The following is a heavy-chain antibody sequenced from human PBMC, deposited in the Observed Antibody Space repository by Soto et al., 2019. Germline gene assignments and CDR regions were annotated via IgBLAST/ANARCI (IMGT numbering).Heavy chain of an antibody. V-gene: IGHV3-15*07. CDR1: GFTFSNAW. CDR3: TTERSGCSSTSCYAEFWLGVRGGPGGDIDY. Sequence: GGSLRLSCAASGFTFSNAWMNWVRQAPGKGLEWVGRIKSKTDGGTTDYAAPVKGRFTISRDDSKNTLYLQMNSLKTEDTAVYYCTTERSGCSSTSCYAEFWLGVRGGPGGDIDYWGQGTLVTVSS. D-gene: IGHD2-2*01. J-gene: IGHJ4*02. CDR2: IKSKTDGGTT.